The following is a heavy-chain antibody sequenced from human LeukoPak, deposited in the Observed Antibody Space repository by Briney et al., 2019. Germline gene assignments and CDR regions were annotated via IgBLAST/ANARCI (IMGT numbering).Heavy chain of an antibody. CDR1: GFTFSSNA. V-gene: IGHV3-23*01. Sequence: GGSLRLSCAASGFTFSSNAMSWVRQAPGKGLEWVSAISGSGSRTHYADSVKGRFTISRDNSKNTLYLQMNSLRAEDTAVYYCAKRDTTYYYWYMDVWGKGTTVTVSS. J-gene: IGHJ6*03. CDR2: ISGSGSRT. CDR3: AKRDTTYYYWYMDV. D-gene: IGHD1-1*01.